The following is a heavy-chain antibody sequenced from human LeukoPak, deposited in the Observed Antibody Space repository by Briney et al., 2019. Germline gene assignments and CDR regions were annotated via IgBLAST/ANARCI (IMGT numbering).Heavy chain of an antibody. CDR2: ISSSSSYI. Sequence: AGGSLRLSCAASGFTFSSYSMNWVRQAPGKGLEWVSSISSSSSYIYYADSVKGRFTISRDNAKNSLYLQMNSLRVEDTAVYYCARDVKGGNFDYWGQGTLVIVSS. V-gene: IGHV3-21*01. CDR3: ARDVKGGNFDY. CDR1: GFTFSSYS. D-gene: IGHD3-16*01. J-gene: IGHJ4*02.